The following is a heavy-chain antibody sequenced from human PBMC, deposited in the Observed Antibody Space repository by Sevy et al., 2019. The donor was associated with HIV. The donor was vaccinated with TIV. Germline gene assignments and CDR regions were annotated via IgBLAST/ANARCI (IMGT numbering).Heavy chain of an antibody. Sequence: GGSLRLSCADSGFTFSSYAMSWVRQAPGKGLEWVSAISGSGGSTYYAHSVKGRFTISRDNSKNTLYLQMNRLRAEDTAVYYCAKVLAASPASYYYYGMDVWGQGTTVTVSS. V-gene: IGHV3-23*01. D-gene: IGHD6-13*01. CDR3: AKVLAASPASYYYYGMDV. CDR1: GFTFSSYA. CDR2: ISGSGGST. J-gene: IGHJ6*02.